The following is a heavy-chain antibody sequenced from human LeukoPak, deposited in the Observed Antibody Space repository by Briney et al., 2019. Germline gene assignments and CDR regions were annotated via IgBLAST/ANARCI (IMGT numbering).Heavy chain of an antibody. D-gene: IGHD3-3*01. CDR2: IYYSGST. V-gene: IGHV4-59*08. CDR3: ARHSLEWPGDVDC. J-gene: IGHJ4*02. Sequence: PSETLSLTCTVSGGSISSYYWSWIRQPPGKGLEWIGYIYYSGSTNYNPSLKSRVTISVDTSKNQFSLKLSSVTAADTAVYYCARHSLEWPGDVDCWGQGTLVTVSS. CDR1: GGSISSYY.